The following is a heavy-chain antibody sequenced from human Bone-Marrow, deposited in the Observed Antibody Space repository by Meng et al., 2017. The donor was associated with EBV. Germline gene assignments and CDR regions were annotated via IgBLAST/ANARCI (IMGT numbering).Heavy chain of an antibody. CDR2: IIPIFGTA. CDR3: ASATNTAMVPTLTY. J-gene: IGHJ4*02. Sequence: QGQAVQSGAEVKKPGSSVKVSCKASGGPFSSYAISGVRQAPGQGLELMGGIIPIFGTANYAQKFQGRVTITADESTSTAYMELSSLRSEDTAVYYCASATNTAMVPTLTYWGQGTLVTVSS. CDR1: GGPFSSYA. D-gene: IGHD5-18*01. V-gene: IGHV1-69*01.